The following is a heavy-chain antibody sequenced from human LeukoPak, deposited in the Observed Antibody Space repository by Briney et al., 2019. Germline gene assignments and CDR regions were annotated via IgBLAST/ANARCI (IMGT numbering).Heavy chain of an antibody. J-gene: IGHJ6*03. CDR3: ARGGIQLWPTGLYYMDV. D-gene: IGHD5-18*01. Sequence: SETLSLTCTVSGGSISNSRYYWGWIRQPPGKGLEWIASIFYGGSTHYNPSLKSRVTISVDTSKNQFSLKLSSVTAADTAVYYCARGGIQLWPTGLYYMDVWGKGTTVTVSS. V-gene: IGHV4-39*07. CDR1: GGSISNSRYY. CDR2: IFYGGST.